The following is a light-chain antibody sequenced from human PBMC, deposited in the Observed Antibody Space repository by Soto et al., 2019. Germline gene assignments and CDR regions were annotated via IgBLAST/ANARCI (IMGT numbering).Light chain of an antibody. V-gene: IGLV2-11*01. J-gene: IGLJ1*01. Sequence: QSVMTQPRSVSGSPGQSVTISCTGTSSDVGAYNYVSWYQQHPGKAPKLMTYDVSKRPSGVPDRFSGSKSGNTASLTISGLQAEDEADYYCCSYADNYSYVFGTGTKVTXL. CDR2: DVS. CDR1: SSDVGAYNY. CDR3: CSYADNYSYV.